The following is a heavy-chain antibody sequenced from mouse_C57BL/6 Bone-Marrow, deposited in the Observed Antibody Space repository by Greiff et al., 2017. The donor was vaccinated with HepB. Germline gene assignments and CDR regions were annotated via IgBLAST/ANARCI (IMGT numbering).Heavy chain of an antibody. CDR3: ARRITTVVAKDYAMDY. CDR2: IFPGSGST. J-gene: IGHJ4*01. D-gene: IGHD1-1*01. CDR1: GYTFTDYY. Sequence: QVQLQQSGPELVKPGASVKISCKASGYTFTDYYINWVKQRPGQGLEWIGWIFPGSGSTYYNEKFKGKATLTVDKSSSTAYMLLSSLTSEDSAVYFCARRITTVVAKDYAMDYWGQGTSVTVSS. V-gene: IGHV1-75*01.